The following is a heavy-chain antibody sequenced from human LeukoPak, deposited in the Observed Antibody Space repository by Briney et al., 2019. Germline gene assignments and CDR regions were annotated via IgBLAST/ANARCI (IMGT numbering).Heavy chain of an antibody. Sequence: GGSLRLSCAASGFTVSSNYMSWVRQAPGKGLEWVSVIYSGASTYYADSVKGRFTISRDNSKNTLYLQMNSLRAEDTAVYYCARGSYYYDSSGYYRYWGQGTLVTVSS. J-gene: IGHJ4*02. CDR2: IYSGAST. D-gene: IGHD3-22*01. CDR3: ARGSYYYDSSGYYRY. CDR1: GFTVSSNY. V-gene: IGHV3-53*01.